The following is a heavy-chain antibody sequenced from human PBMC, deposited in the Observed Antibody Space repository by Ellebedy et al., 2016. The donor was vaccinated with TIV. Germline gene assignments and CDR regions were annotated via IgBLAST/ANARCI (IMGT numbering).Heavy chain of an antibody. Sequence: ASVQVSCXASGYTFTGYYMHWVRQAPGQGLEWMGWINPNSGGTNYAQKFQGRVTMTRDTSISTAYMELSRLRSDDTAVYYCARDLAGPLLWFGESYDPTFDYWGQGTLVTVSS. CDR3: ARDLAGPLLWFGESYDPTFDY. J-gene: IGHJ4*02. D-gene: IGHD3-10*01. CDR1: GYTFTGYY. CDR2: INPNSGGT. V-gene: IGHV1-2*02.